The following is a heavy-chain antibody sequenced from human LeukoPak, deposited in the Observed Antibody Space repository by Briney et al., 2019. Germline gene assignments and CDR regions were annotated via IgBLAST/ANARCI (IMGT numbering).Heavy chain of an antibody. CDR1: GFTFRSYW. CDR2: INNDGSRI. CDR3: VRDLYSYGWTDY. Sequence: QPGGSLRLSCAASGFTFRSYWIHWVRQGPGKGLVWVSRINNDGSRINYADSVKGRFTISRDNAKNTVYLQMNSLRAEDTAVYYCVRDLYSYGWTDYWGQGTLVTVSS. D-gene: IGHD3-16*01. V-gene: IGHV3-74*01. J-gene: IGHJ4*02.